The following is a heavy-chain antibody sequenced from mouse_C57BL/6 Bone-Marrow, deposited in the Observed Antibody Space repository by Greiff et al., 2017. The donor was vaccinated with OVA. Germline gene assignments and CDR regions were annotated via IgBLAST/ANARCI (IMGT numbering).Heavy chain of an antibody. CDR3: ARDDGYYTAWFAY. V-gene: IGHV1-85*01. CDR1: GYTFTSYD. D-gene: IGHD2-3*01. Sequence: VQGVESGPELVKPGASVKLSCKASGYTFTSYDINWVKQRPGQGLEWIGWIYPRDGSTKYNEKFKGKATLTVDTSSSTAYMELHSLTSEDSAVYFCARDDGYYTAWFAYWGQGTLVTVSA. J-gene: IGHJ3*01. CDR2: IYPRDGST.